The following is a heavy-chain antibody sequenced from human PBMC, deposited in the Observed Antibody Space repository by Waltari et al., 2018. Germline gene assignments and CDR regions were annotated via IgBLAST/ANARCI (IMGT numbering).Heavy chain of an antibody. CDR1: GFTFSSYA. Sequence: EVQLLESGGGLVQPGGSLRLSCAASGFTFSSYAMSWVRQAPGKGLEWVSAISGSGGSTYYADSVKGRFTISRDNSKNTLYLQMNSLRAEDTAVYYCARATSYDFGAFDIWGQGTMVTVSS. J-gene: IGHJ3*02. CDR3: ARATSYDFGAFDI. CDR2: ISGSGGST. D-gene: IGHD3-3*01. V-gene: IGHV3-23*01.